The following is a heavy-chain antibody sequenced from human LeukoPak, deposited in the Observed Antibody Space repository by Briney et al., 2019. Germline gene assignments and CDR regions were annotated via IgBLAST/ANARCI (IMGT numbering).Heavy chain of an antibody. V-gene: IGHV1-8*03. CDR3: ARAYRFRGFDY. J-gene: IGHJ4*02. D-gene: IGHD3-10*01. CDR1: GYTFTSYG. Sequence: ASVKVSCKTSGYTFTSYGISWVRQATGQGLEWMGWMNPNSGNTGYAQKFQGRVTITRNTSISTAYMELSSLRSEDTAVYYCARAYRFRGFDYWGQGTLVTVSS. CDR2: MNPNSGNT.